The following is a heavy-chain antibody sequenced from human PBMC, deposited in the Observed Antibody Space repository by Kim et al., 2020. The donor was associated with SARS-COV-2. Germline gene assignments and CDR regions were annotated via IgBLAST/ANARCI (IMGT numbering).Heavy chain of an antibody. Sequence: GGSLRLSCAASGFTFSNYWMSWVRQAPGKGLEWVANIKRDGSVKQYADSVKGRFTISRDNAKNSLYLQMDSLRVEDMAVYHCARDVSEDCSGDDCYHWAYWGHGTLVTVSS. CDR3: ARDVSEDCSGDDCYHWAY. J-gene: IGHJ4*01. CDR2: IKRDGSVK. D-gene: IGHD2-15*01. CDR1: GFTFSNYW. V-gene: IGHV3-7*01.